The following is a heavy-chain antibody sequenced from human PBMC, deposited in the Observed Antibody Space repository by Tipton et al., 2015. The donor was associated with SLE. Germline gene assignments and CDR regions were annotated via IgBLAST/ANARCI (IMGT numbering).Heavy chain of an antibody. CDR1: GGSFTGYS. CDR3: ARQEWVTKPNCFDP. J-gene: IGHJ5*02. Sequence: TLSLTCAVSGGSFTGYSWNWIRQPPGKGLEWIGEINHSGSSNYNPSLKSRVTISVDTSKNQFSLKLSSVTAADTAVYYCARQEWVTKPNCFDPWGQGILVTVSS. CDR2: INHSGSS. V-gene: IGHV4-34*01. D-gene: IGHD3-3*01.